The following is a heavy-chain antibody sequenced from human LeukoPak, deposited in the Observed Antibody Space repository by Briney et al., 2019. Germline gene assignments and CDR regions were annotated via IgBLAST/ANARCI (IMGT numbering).Heavy chain of an antibody. Sequence: PGGSLRLSCAASGFTFSSYWMSWVRQAPGKGLEWVANIKEDGSAKYYVDSVKGRFTISRDNAKNSLYLQMNSLRAEDTAVYYCARESSKWFGDQNAFDIWGQGTMVTVSS. V-gene: IGHV3-7*01. CDR1: GFTFSSYW. CDR2: IKEDGSAK. D-gene: IGHD3-10*01. J-gene: IGHJ3*02. CDR3: ARESSKWFGDQNAFDI.